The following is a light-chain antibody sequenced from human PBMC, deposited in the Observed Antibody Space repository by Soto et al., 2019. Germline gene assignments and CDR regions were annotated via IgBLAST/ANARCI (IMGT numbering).Light chain of an antibody. CDR2: RAS. V-gene: IGKV3-15*01. CDR3: QQYNNWPLT. CDR1: QTVRSN. Sequence: EIMMTQSPATLSVSPGERVTLSCRASQTVRSNLAWYQQKPGQAPRLLIERASTRATGIPARFSGSGSETEFTLSISSLQSEDFATYYCQQYNNWPLTFGGGTKVEIK. J-gene: IGKJ4*01.